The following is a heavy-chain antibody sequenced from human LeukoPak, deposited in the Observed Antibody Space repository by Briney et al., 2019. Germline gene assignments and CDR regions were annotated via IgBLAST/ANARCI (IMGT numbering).Heavy chain of an antibody. V-gene: IGHV3-48*01. Sequence: GGSLRLSCAASGFTFSSYSMNWVRQAPGKGLEWVSYISSSSSTIYYADSVKGRFTISRDDAKNSLYLQMNSLRAEDTAVYYCARELVSSGWLQRYFDYWGQGTLVTVSS. CDR2: ISSSSSTI. D-gene: IGHD6-19*01. CDR3: ARELVSSGWLQRYFDY. CDR1: GFTFSSYS. J-gene: IGHJ4*02.